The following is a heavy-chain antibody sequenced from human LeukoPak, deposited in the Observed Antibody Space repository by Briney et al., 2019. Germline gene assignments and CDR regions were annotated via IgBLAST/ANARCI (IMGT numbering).Heavy chain of an antibody. D-gene: IGHD6-19*01. V-gene: IGHV3-43*01. CDR3: AKDFQVGYSSGWYDY. J-gene: IGHJ4*02. Sequence: GGSLRLSCAASGFTFDDYSMHWVRQAPGKGLEWVSLISWDGGSTYYADSVKGRFTISRDNSKNSLYLQMNSLRTEDTALYYCAKDFQVGYSSGWYDYWGQGTLVTVSS. CDR1: GFTFDDYS. CDR2: ISWDGGST.